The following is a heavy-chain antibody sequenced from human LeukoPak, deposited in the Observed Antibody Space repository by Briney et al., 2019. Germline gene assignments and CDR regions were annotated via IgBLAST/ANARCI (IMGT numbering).Heavy chain of an antibody. J-gene: IGHJ5*02. V-gene: IGHV3-7*01. D-gene: IGHD2/OR15-2a*01. CDR2: IKQDGSEK. Sequence: GGSLRLSCAASGFTFSSYWMSWFRQAPGKGLEWVANIKQDGSEKYYVGSVKGRFAISRDNAKNSLYLQMNSLRAEDTAVYYCARDRNRDFNRPWGQGTLVTVSS. CDR3: ARDRNRDFNRP. CDR1: GFTFSSYW.